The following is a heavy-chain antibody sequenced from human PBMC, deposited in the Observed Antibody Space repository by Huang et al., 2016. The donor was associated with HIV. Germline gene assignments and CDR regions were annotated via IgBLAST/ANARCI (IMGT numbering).Heavy chain of an antibody. CDR2: RKQDGSEK. V-gene: IGHV3-7*01. Sequence: EVHLVESGGDLVQPGGSLRLSCVASGFNFSAYWMSWVRQATGKGRDWVANRKQDGSEKNYVDSGKGRFTISRDNAKNSVYLQLTSLRAEDTAVYYCARGGIYYDVLTGRHYYYNGLDVWGQGTTVTVSS. CDR1: GFNFSAYW. CDR3: ARGGIYYDVLTGRHYYYNGLDV. D-gene: IGHD3-9*01. J-gene: IGHJ6*02.